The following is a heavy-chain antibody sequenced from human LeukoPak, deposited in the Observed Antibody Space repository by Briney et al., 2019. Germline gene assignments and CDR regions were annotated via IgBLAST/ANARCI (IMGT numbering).Heavy chain of an antibody. J-gene: IGHJ4*02. CDR2: IIPIFGTV. CDR1: GGTFISYA. CDR3: ATFRVYGSGSYRGFDY. D-gene: IGHD3-10*01. Sequence: ASVKVSCKASGGTFISYAFSWVRQAPGQGLEWMGGIIPIFGTVNYAQKFQGRVTITADESTNTAYMELSSLRSEDTAVYYCATFRVYGSGSYRGFDYWGQGTLVTVSS. V-gene: IGHV1-69*13.